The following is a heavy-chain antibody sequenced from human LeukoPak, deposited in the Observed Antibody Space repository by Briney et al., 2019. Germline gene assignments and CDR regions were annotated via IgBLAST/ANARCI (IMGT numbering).Heavy chain of an antibody. V-gene: IGHV7-4-1*02. D-gene: IGHD6-6*01. Sequence: ASVKVYCKASGYTFTSYGISWVRQAPGQGLEWMGWINTNTGNPTYAQGFTGRFVFSLDTSVSTAYLQISSLKAADTAVYYCAREKVVSNFDYWGQGTLVTVSS. J-gene: IGHJ4*02. CDR2: INTNTGNP. CDR3: AREKVVSNFDY. CDR1: GYTFTSYG.